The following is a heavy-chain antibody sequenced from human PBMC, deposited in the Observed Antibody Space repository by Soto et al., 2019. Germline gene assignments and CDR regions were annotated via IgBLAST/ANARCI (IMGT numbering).Heavy chain of an antibody. CDR1: GYTLTELS. D-gene: IGHD2-15*01. Sequence: ASVKVSCKVSGYTLTELSMHWVRQAPGKGLEWMGGFDPEDGETIYAQNFQGRVTITRDTSASTAYMGLSSLGSEDTAVYYCARGGGTSPFDYWGQGTLVTVSS. V-gene: IGHV1-24*01. J-gene: IGHJ4*02. CDR3: ARGGGTSPFDY. CDR2: FDPEDGET.